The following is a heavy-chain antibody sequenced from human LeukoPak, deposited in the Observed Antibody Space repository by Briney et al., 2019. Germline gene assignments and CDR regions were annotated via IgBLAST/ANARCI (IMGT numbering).Heavy chain of an antibody. J-gene: IGHJ4*02. CDR2: IDWDDDK. Sequence: ESGPALLRPTQTLTLTCTFSGFSLSTSGMRVRWIRQLPGKALEWLSRIDWDDDKFYSTSLKTRLTISKDTSKNQVVLTMTNMDPVDTATYYCALGYYYDSSGYYGYFDYWGQGALVTVSS. V-gene: IGHV2-70*04. CDR3: ALGYYYDSSGYYGYFDY. CDR1: GFSLSTSGMR. D-gene: IGHD3-22*01.